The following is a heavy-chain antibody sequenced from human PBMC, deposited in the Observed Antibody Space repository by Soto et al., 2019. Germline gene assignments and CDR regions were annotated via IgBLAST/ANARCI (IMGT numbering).Heavy chain of an antibody. CDR3: ATKAESYGFDI. CDR2: FIPIFDAS. V-gene: IGHV1-69*13. CDR1: GGTFSNYA. D-gene: IGHD3-10*01. Sequence: GASVKVSCKASGGTFSNYAINWVRQAPGQGLEWMGGFIPIFDASTYAQNFRGRVTITADESTTTAYMGLSDLRSEDAAMYYCATKAESYGFDIWGQGTLVTVSS. J-gene: IGHJ3*02.